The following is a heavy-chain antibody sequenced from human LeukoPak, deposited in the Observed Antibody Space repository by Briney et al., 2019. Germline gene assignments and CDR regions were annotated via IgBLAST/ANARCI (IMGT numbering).Heavy chain of an antibody. CDR3: ARARLRRHDYSNYGEDNWFDP. Sequence: ASVKVSCKTSGDTFSSYAISWVRQAPGQGLEWMGWMNPNSGNTGYAQKFQGRVTITRTTSISTAYMELSSLRSEDTAVYYCARARLRRHDYSNYGEDNWFDPWGQGTLVTVSS. CDR2: MNPNSGNT. CDR1: GDTFSSYA. V-gene: IGHV1-8*01. J-gene: IGHJ5*02. D-gene: IGHD4-11*01.